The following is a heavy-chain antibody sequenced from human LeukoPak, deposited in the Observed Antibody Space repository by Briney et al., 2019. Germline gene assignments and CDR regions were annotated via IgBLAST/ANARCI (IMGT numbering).Heavy chain of an antibody. Sequence: GGSLRLSCAASGFTFSSYGMHWVRQAPGKGLVWVSHINSDGSSTTYADSVKGRFTISRDNAKNTLYLQMNSLRVEDTAVYYCARDAGYCTSNRCYKDYWGQGTLVTVSS. J-gene: IGHJ4*02. CDR1: GFTFSSYG. V-gene: IGHV3-74*03. D-gene: IGHD2-2*02. CDR2: INSDGSST. CDR3: ARDAGYCTSNRCYKDY.